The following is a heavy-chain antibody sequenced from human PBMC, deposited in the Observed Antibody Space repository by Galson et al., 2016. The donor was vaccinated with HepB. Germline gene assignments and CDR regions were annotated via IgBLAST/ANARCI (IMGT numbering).Heavy chain of an antibody. CDR2: ISGRGTIV. Sequence: SLRLSCAGYGFTFSNYYMSWIRQSPGKGLEWIASISGRGTIVKYADSVKGRFSVSRDNAKNSLYLQMNTLRAEDTAVYYCARETVKDFWSGEEAWFDPWGQGTLVTVSS. CDR3: ARETVKDFWSGEEAWFDP. D-gene: IGHD3-3*01. CDR1: GFTFSNYY. J-gene: IGHJ5*02. V-gene: IGHV3-11*04.